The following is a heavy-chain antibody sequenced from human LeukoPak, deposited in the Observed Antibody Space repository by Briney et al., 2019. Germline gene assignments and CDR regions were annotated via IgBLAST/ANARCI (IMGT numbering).Heavy chain of an antibody. CDR1: GFAIPNDG. J-gene: IGHJ4*02. D-gene: IGHD3-22*01. CDR2: IGAGVTGK. CDR3: AKSIDSGGYPLGDS. Sequence: GGSLRLSCTGSGFAIPNDGMAWVRQAPGKGLEWISSIGAGVTGKYYAASVRGRFTISKDNSKKTVFLQMNSPRAEDTALYYCAKSIDSGGYPLGDSWGQGTLVIVSS. V-gene: IGHV3-23*01.